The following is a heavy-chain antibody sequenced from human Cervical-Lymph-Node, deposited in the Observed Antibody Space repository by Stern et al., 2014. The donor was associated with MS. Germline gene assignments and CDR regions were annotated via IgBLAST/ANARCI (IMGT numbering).Heavy chain of an antibody. Sequence: VPLVQSVAEVKKPGASVKVSFKASGYTFTNYVMHWVRQAPGQGLEWMGWINAGNGNTQYSQKFQDRLSITRDTSASTAYMDLSSLRSEDTAVYYCSREDYWGQGTLVTVSS. J-gene: IGHJ4*02. CDR1: GYTFTNYV. V-gene: IGHV1-3*01. CDR2: INAGNGNT. CDR3: SREDY.